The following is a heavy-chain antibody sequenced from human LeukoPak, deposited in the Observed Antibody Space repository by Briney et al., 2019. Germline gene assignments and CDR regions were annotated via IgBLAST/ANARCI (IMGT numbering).Heavy chain of an antibody. CDR2: TWYDGSNK. J-gene: IGHJ6*02. D-gene: IGHD2-2*01. CDR3: ARGGHCSTTSCSNYDGMDV. Sequence: GGSLRLSCAASGFTFSNYAMNRVRQAPGKGLEWVAATWYDGSNKYYADSVKGRFTISRDNSKNTLYLQMNSLRAEDTAAYFCARGGHCSTTSCSNYDGMDVWGQGTTLTVSS. V-gene: IGHV3-33*08. CDR1: GFTFSNYA.